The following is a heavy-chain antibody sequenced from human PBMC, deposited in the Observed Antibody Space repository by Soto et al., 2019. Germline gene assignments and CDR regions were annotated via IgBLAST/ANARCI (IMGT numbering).Heavy chain of an antibody. D-gene: IGHD3-22*01. CDR2: IWYDGSNK. CDR3: ARDQYYYDSSGYYPRY. V-gene: IGHV3-33*01. Sequence: PGGSLRLSCAASGFTFSSYGMHWVRQAPGKGLEWVAVIWYDGSNKYYADSVKGRFTISRDNSKNTLYLQMNSLRAEDTVVYYCARDQYYYDSSGYYPRYWGQGTLVTVSS. CDR1: GFTFSSYG. J-gene: IGHJ4*02.